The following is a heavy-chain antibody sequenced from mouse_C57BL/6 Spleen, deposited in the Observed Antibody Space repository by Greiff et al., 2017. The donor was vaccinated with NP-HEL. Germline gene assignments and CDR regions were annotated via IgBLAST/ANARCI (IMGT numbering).Heavy chain of an antibody. CDR3: ARAFYYDYNAMDD. J-gene: IGHJ4*01. V-gene: IGHV1-42*01. CDR1: GYSFTGYY. D-gene: IGHD2-1*01. CDR2: INPSTGGT. Sequence: EVQLQQSGPELVKPGASVKISCKASGYSFTGYYMNWVKQSPEKSLEWIGEINPSTGGTTYNQKFKAKATLTVDKSSSTAYMQLKSLTSEDSAVYYCARAFYYDYNAMDDWGQGTSVTVSS.